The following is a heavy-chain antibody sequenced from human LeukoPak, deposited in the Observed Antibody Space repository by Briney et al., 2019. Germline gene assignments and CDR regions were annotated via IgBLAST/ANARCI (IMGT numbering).Heavy chain of an antibody. CDR1: GFTFSDYY. J-gene: IGHJ3*02. CDR2: ISSSGSTI. D-gene: IGHD5-18*01. V-gene: IGHV3-11*01. CDR3: ARDRDTAMDPDAFDI. Sequence: GGSLRLSCAASGFTFSDYYMSWIRQAPGKGLEWVSYISSSGSTIYYADSVKGRFTISRDNAKNSLYLQMNSLRAEDTAVYYCARDRDTAMDPDAFDIWGQGTMVTVSS.